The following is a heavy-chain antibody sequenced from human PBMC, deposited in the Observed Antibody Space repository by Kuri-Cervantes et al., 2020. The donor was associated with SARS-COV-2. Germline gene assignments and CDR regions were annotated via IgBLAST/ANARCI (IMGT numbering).Heavy chain of an antibody. CDR2: IYTSGST. CDR1: GGSISSGSYY. Sequence: SETLSLTCTVSGGSISSGSYYWSWIRQPAGKGLEWIGRIYTSGSTNYNPSLKSRVTISVDTSKNQFSLKLSSVTAADTAVYYCARSYSSGWYYFDYWGQGNLV. D-gene: IGHD6-19*01. J-gene: IGHJ4*02. V-gene: IGHV4-61*02. CDR3: ARSYSSGWYYFDY.